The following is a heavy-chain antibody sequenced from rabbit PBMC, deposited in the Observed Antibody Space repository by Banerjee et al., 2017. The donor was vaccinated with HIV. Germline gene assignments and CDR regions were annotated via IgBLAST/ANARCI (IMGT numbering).Heavy chain of an antibody. CDR1: GIDFSSYY. D-gene: IGHD8-1*01. J-gene: IGHJ4*01. CDR2: IATKTGST. V-gene: IGHV1S43*01. CDR3: ARGTSGSSYFYFNL. Sequence: QQQLEESGGGLVKPGGTLTLTCKASGIDFSSYYMCWVRQAPGKGLELVACIATKTGSTWFARWVNGRFTISRSTSLNTVDLKMTSLTVADTATYFCARGTSGSSYFYFNLWGPGTLVTVS.